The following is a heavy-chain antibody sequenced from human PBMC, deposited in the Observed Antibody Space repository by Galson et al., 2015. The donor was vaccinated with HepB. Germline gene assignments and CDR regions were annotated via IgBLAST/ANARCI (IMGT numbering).Heavy chain of an antibody. J-gene: IGHJ4*02. CDR2: ISSSSSTI. CDR1: GFTFSSYS. CDR3: AREGAEMRGMIVVVIMPLDY. D-gene: IGHD3-22*01. V-gene: IGHV3-48*02. Sequence: SLRLSCAASGFTFSSYSMNWVRQAPGKGLEWVSYISSSSSTIYYADSVKGRFTISRDNAKNSLYLQMDSLRDEDTAVYYCAREGAEMRGMIVVVIMPLDYWGQGTLVTVSS.